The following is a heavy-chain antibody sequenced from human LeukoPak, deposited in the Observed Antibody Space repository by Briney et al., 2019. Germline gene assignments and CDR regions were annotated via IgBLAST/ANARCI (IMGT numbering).Heavy chain of an antibody. D-gene: IGHD1-26*01. CDR3: AREGNRWDYFDY. Sequence: GGFLRLSCAASGFTFGNYAMSWVRQAPGKGLEWVSGISGSGSSTYYADSVKGRFTISRDNAKNSLYLQMNSLRAEDTAVYYCAREGNRWDYFDYWGQGTLVTVSS. J-gene: IGHJ4*02. CDR2: ISGSGSST. V-gene: IGHV3-23*01. CDR1: GFTFGNYA.